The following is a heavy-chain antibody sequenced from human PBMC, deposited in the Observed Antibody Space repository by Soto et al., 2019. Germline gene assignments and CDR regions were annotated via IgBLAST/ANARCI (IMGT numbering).Heavy chain of an antibody. D-gene: IGHD6-13*01. V-gene: IGHV3-33*01. CDR3: ARVWQQLAYYYYYGMDV. CDR2: IWYDGSNK. CDR1: GVRLRSYG. J-gene: IGHJ6*02. Sequence: HPGGSLRLAFAASGVRLRSYGMHWVRQAPGKGLEWVAVIWYDGSNKYYADSVKRRFTISRDNSKNTLYLQINSLRAEDTAVYYCARVWQQLAYYYYYGMDVWGQGTTVTVS.